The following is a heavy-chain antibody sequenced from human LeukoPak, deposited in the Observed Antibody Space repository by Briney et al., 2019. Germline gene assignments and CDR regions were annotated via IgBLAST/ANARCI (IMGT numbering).Heavy chain of an antibody. D-gene: IGHD3-22*01. CDR3: ARPDSGTYYYDSSGGPGVFDI. J-gene: IGHJ3*02. Sequence: SVTVSFKASGGTFINYAISWVRQARGQGGEGMGRIIPILGIATSAQKFQVRVPITADNSTSTAYLELSSLRSEDTAVYYCARPDSGTYYYDSSGGPGVFDIGGQGTMVTVSA. CDR2: IIPILGIA. V-gene: IGHV1-69*10. CDR1: GGTFINYA.